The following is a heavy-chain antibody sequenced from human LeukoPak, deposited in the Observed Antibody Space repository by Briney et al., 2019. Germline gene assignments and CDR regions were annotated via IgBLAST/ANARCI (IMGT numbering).Heavy chain of an antibody. CDR3: ARASGLVSELHL. CDR1: GYTFTSYY. Sequence: ASVKVSCKAFGYTFTSYYMHWVRQAPGQGLEWMGIISPSVGSAAYAQKFQGRVTMTRDTSISTAYMELSRLRSDDTAVYYCARASGLVSELHLWGQGTLVTVSS. V-gene: IGHV1-46*01. CDR2: ISPSVGSA. D-gene: IGHD1-7*01. J-gene: IGHJ4*02.